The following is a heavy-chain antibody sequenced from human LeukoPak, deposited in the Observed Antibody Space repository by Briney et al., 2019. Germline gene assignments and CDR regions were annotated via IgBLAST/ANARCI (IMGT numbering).Heavy chain of an antibody. J-gene: IGHJ4*02. CDR2: IKQDGSGK. CDR3: AREHCSSSSCHLDY. Sequence: GGSLRLSCAASGFTFSSYWMSWVRQAPGKGLEWVANIKQDGSGKYYVNSVRGRFSISRDNAKNSLYLQMNSLRAEDTAVYYCAREHCSSSSCHLDYWGQGTLVTVSS. CDR1: GFTFSSYW. D-gene: IGHD2-2*01. V-gene: IGHV3-7*01.